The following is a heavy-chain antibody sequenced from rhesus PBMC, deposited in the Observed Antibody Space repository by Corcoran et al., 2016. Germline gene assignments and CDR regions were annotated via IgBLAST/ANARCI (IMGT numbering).Heavy chain of an antibody. CDR2: ISGSGWST. J-gene: IGHJ4*01. D-gene: IGHD6-25*01. V-gene: IGHV4-57*02. CDR3: ARSGQDSGRTSDY. Sequence: QLQLQESGPGLVKPSETLSLTCAVSGGSISSNWWSWIRQPPWKGLEWSGLISGSGWSTSDHPSLKSRVTIATDPAKNQLSLKRISVTAADTAVYYGARSGQDSGRTSDYGGQGVLVTVSS. CDR1: GGSISSNW.